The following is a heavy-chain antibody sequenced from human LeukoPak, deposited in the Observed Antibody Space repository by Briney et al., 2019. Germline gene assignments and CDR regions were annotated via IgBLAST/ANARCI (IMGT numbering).Heavy chain of an antibody. Sequence: GASVKVSCKASGYTFTSYYMHWVRQAPGQGLEWMGIINPSGGSASYAQKFQGRVTMTRDTSTSTVYMELSSLRSEDTAVYYCAREGPGSRAGDWFDPWGQGTLVTVSS. CDR1: GYTFTSYY. CDR2: INPSGGSA. J-gene: IGHJ5*02. V-gene: IGHV1-46*01. CDR3: AREGPGSRAGDWFDP. D-gene: IGHD3-10*01.